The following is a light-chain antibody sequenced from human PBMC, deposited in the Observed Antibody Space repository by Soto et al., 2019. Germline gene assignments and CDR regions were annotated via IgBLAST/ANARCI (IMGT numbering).Light chain of an antibody. Sequence: EIVMTQSPATLSVSPGERATLSCRASQSFSSNLAWYQQKPGQAPRLLIYGASTRATGIPARFIGSGSGTEFTLTISSLQSEDFAVYYCQQYTNWPPWTFGQGTKVEIK. CDR1: QSFSSN. CDR3: QQYTNWPPWT. CDR2: GAS. J-gene: IGKJ1*01. V-gene: IGKV3-15*01.